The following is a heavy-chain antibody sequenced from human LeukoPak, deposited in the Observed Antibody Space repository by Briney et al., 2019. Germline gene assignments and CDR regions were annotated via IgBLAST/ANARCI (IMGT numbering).Heavy chain of an antibody. V-gene: IGHV3-23*01. CDR3: AKDLHDYGNYVGWFDS. CDR2: ISGSGGNT. D-gene: IGHD4-11*01. J-gene: IGHJ5*01. CDR1: GFAFSSSS. Sequence: GGSLRLSCAASGFAFSSSSMNWVRQAPGKGLEWVSAISGSGGNTYYADSVKGRFTISRDHSKTTLFLQMNSLRAEDTAVYYCAKDLHDYGNYVGWFDSWGQGTLVTVSS.